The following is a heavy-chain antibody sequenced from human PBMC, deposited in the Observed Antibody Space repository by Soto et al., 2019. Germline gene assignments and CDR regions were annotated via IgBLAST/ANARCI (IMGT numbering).Heavy chain of an antibody. Sequence: EVQLVESGGGLVQPGGSLRLSCAASGFTLSSYWMHWVRQAPGRELMWVSRISSDGTDVLHADSVKGRFTISRDNARNTVYLQMNSLRAEDTAVYFCAREQTVPGPSTLDSWGQGTLVAVSS. CDR2: ISSDGTDV. CDR3: AREQTVPGPSTLDS. J-gene: IGHJ4*02. D-gene: IGHD6-19*01. CDR1: GFTLSSYW. V-gene: IGHV3-74*01.